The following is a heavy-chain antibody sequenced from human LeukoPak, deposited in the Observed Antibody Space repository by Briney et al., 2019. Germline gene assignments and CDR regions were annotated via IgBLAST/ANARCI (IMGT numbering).Heavy chain of an antibody. J-gene: IGHJ5*02. CDR2: ISGSGGST. V-gene: IGHV3-23*01. D-gene: IGHD3-3*01. CDR3: ANSGGGSFGVAIDTWFDP. CDR1: GFTFSSYA. Sequence: GGSLRLSCAASGFTFSSYAVSWVRQAPGKGLEWVSAISGSGGSTYYADSVKGRFTISRDNSKNTLYLQMNSLRAEDTAVYYCANSGGGSFGVAIDTWFDPWGQGTLVTVSS.